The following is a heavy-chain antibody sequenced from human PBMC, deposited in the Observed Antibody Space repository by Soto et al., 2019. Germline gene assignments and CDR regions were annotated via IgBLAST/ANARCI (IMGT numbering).Heavy chain of an antibody. V-gene: IGHV3-11*05. D-gene: IGHD1-26*01. Sequence: QEQLVESGGGLVKPGVSLRLSCAASGFTFSDAYMSWIRQAPGKGLEGVSYISHTSHYMKYSDSVEGRFTVSRDNAKNSLYLHMNSLRAEDTAVYYCAKTVGLGPFGHFTLWGRGTLVIVSS. CDR1: GFTFSDAY. CDR2: ISHTSHYM. CDR3: AKTVGLGPFGHFTL. J-gene: IGHJ2*01.